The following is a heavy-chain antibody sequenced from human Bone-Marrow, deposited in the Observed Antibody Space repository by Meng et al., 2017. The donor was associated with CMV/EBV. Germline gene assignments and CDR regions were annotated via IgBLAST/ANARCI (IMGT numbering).Heavy chain of an antibody. CDR2: ISYDGSNK. D-gene: IGHD6-13*01. V-gene: IGHV3-30-3*01. CDR3: ARVPSSWYVGLYYYYYYGMAV. CDR1: GFTFSSYA. J-gene: IGHJ6*01. Sequence: GESLKISCAASGFTFSSYAMHWVRQAPGKGLEWVAVISYDGSNKYYADSVKGRFTISRDNSKNTLYLQMNSLRAEDTAVYYCARVPSSWYVGLYYYYYYGMAVWGPGTTVTGSS.